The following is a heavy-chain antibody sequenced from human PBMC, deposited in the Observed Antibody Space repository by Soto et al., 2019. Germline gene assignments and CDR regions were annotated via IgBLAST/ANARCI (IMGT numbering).Heavy chain of an antibody. CDR1: GYIFSNYE. CDR3: ARRQGPINSFGVVTEDDY. D-gene: IGHD3-3*01. V-gene: IGHV1-18*01. J-gene: IGHJ4*02. Sequence: QVQLVQSGAEMKKPGASVKVSCKASGYIFSNYEISWVRQAPGQGLEWMGWISPNNGDTNYAQKFQGRVTKTTDTSTSTAYMEMRGLKSDDTATYYCARRQGPINSFGVVTEDDYWGQGTMVTVSS. CDR2: ISPNNGDT.